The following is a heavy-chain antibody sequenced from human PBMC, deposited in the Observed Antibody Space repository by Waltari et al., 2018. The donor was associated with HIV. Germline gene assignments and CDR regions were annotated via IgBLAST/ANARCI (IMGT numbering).Heavy chain of an antibody. CDR2: MKPNSGNT. CDR3: ARGLGNYDSSGYRYFQH. CDR1: GYTFTSYD. J-gene: IGHJ1*01. Sequence: QVQLVQSGAEVKKPGASVKVSCKASGYTFTSYDINWVRQATGQGLEWMGWMKPNSGNTGYAQKFQGRVTMTRNTSISTAYMELSSLRSEDTAVYYCARGLGNYDSSGYRYFQHWGQGTLVTVSS. V-gene: IGHV1-8*01. D-gene: IGHD3-22*01.